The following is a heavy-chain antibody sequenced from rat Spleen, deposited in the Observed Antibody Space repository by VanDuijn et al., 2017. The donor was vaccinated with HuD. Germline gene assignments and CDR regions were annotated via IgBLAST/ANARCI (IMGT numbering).Heavy chain of an antibody. CDR2: ISPRGGST. J-gene: IGHJ1*01. D-gene: IGHD3-8*01. Sequence: EVQLVESGGGLVQPGRSLKLPCAASGFTFSNYGMHWIRQAPTKGLEWVASISPRGGSTYYRDSVKGRFIISRDIAKSTLYLQMDSLRSEDTATYYCATSPYYWYFDFWGPGTMVTVSS. CDR3: ATSPYYWYFDF. V-gene: IGHV5-19*01. CDR1: GFTFSNYG.